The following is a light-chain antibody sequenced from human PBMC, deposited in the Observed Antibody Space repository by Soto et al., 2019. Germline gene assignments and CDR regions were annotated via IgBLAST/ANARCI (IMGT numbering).Light chain of an antibody. CDR1: SSYIGAGYD. CDR2: GNS. V-gene: IGLV1-40*01. Sequence: QSVLTQPPSVSGAPGQRVTISCTGSSSYIGAGYDVHWYQQLPGTAPKLLIYGNSNRPSGVPDRFSGSKSGTSASLAITGLQAEDEADYYCQSYDSSRSGVFGTGTKVTVL. J-gene: IGLJ1*01. CDR3: QSYDSSRSGV.